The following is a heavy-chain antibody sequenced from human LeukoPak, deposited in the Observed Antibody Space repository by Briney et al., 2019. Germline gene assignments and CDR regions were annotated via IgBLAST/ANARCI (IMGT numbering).Heavy chain of an antibody. J-gene: IGHJ4*02. D-gene: IGHD6-13*01. Sequence: GGSLRLSCAASGFTVSSNYMSWVRQAPGKGLEWVSVIYSGGSTYYADSVKGRFTISRDNSKNTLYLQMNSLRAEDTAVYYCASSSSWLPSDYWGQGALVTVSS. V-gene: IGHV3-66*02. CDR2: IYSGGST. CDR1: GFTVSSNY. CDR3: ASSSSWLPSDY.